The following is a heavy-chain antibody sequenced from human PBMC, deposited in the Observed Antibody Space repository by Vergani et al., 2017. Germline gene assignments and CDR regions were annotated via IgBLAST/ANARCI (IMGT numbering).Heavy chain of an antibody. CDR2: IYYSGST. V-gene: IGHV4-59*01. D-gene: IGHD3-3*01. CDR1: GGSISSYY. Sequence: QVQLQESGPGLVKPSETLSLTCTVSGGSISSYYWSWIRQPPGKGLEWIGYIYYSGSTNYNPSLKSRVTIEVDTSKNQFSLKLSSVTAADTAVYYCAGGESFGGEYYFDYWGQGTLVTVSA. J-gene: IGHJ4*02. CDR3: AGGESFGGEYYFDY.